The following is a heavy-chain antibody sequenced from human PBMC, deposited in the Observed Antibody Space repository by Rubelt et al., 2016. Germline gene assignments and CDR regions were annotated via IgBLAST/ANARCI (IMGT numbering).Heavy chain of an antibody. Sequence: QVTLRESGPALVKPTQTLTLTCTFSGFSLSTSGMCVSWIRQPPGKALEWLARIDWDDDKYYSTSLKTRLTISKNTSKNQVVLTMTNMDPVDTATYYCARILLPDYYDSSGGMDVWGKGTTVTVSS. CDR1: GFSLSTSGMC. CDR3: ARILLPDYYDSSGGMDV. J-gene: IGHJ6*04. D-gene: IGHD3-22*01. V-gene: IGHV2-70*15. CDR2: IDWDDDK.